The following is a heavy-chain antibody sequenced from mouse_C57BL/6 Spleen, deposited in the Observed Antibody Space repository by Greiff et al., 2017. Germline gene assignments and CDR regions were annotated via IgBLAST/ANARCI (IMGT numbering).Heavy chain of an antibody. CDR3: ARPITTVYAMDY. CDR2: IYPGDGDT. CDR1: GYAFSSSW. J-gene: IGHJ4*01. D-gene: IGHD1-1*01. V-gene: IGHV1-82*01. Sequence: FQLQQSGPELVKPGASVTISCKASGYAFSSSWMNWVKQRPGKGLELIGRIYPGDGDTNYNGKFKSKATLTADKSSSTAYMQLSSLTSEDSAVYFCARPITTVYAMDYWGQGTSVTVSS.